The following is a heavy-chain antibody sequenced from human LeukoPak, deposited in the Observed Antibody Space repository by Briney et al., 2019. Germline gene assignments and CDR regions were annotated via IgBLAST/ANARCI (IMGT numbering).Heavy chain of an antibody. Sequence: SETLSLTCTVSGGSISSSFRSWIRQPAGKGLEWIGRIHTSGSTNYSPSLKSRVTMSVDTSKNQFSLKLRSVTAADTAVYYCARLQREYTSDAVWGQGTLVTDSS. CDR2: IHTSGST. CDR3: ARLQREYTSDAV. CDR1: GGSISSSF. J-gene: IGHJ4*02. V-gene: IGHV4-4*07. D-gene: IGHD1-1*01.